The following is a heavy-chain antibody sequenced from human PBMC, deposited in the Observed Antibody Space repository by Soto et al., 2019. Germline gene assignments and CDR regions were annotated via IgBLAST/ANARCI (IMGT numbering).Heavy chain of an antibody. CDR3: ARGQNNPIY. CDR2: ISDTSGYT. CDR1: GFTFSDYY. J-gene: IGHJ4*02. V-gene: IGHV3-11*06. Sequence: QVQLVESGGGLVKPGGSLRLSCAASGFTFSDYYMTWIRQAPGKGLEWVSYISDTSGYTNYADSVKGRFTISIDNPKNALYLQMNSLRAEDTAVYYCARGQNNPIYWGQGTLVTVSS.